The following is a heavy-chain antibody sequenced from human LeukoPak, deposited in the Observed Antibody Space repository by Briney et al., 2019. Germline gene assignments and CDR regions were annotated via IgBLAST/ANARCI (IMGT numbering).Heavy chain of an antibody. Sequence: SETLSLTCTLSGGSISSSSYYWGWIRQPPGKGLEWIGSIDYSGSTYYNPSLKSRVTISVDTSKNQFSLKLSSVTAADTAVYYCARSPYDSSGYYPGDDAFDIWGQGTMVTVSS. V-gene: IGHV4-39*07. CDR1: GGSISSSSYY. CDR2: IDYSGST. CDR3: ARSPYDSSGYYPGDDAFDI. D-gene: IGHD3-22*01. J-gene: IGHJ3*02.